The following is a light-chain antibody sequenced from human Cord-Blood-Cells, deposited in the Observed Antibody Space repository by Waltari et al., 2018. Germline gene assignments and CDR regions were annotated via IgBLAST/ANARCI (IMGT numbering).Light chain of an antibody. Sequence: QSALTQPPSASGSPGQSVTISCPGTSSDVGGYNYVSWYQQHPGKAPKLMIYEVSKRPSGVPDRFSGSKSGNTASLTVSGLQAEDEADYYCSSYAGSNNEVFGGGTKPTVL. J-gene: IGLJ2*01. CDR3: SSYAGSNNEV. CDR1: SSDVGGYNY. V-gene: IGLV2-8*01. CDR2: EVS.